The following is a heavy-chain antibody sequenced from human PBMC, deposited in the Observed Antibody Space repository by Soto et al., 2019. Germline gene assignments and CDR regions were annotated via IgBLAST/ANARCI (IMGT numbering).Heavy chain of an antibody. Sequence: ASVKVSCKASGGTFASYAISWVRQAPGQGLEWMGWINAGNGNTKYSQKFQGRVTITRDTSASTAYMELSSLRSEDTAVYYCARGSGYYYYFDYWGQGALVTVSS. V-gene: IGHV1-3*01. J-gene: IGHJ4*02. CDR3: ARGSGYYYYFDY. CDR2: INAGNGNT. CDR1: GGTFASYA. D-gene: IGHD3-22*01.